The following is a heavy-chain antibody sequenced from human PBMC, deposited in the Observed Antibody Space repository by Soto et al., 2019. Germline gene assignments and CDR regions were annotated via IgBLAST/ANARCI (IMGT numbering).Heavy chain of an antibody. V-gene: IGHV4-59*01. CDR1: GGSISTYD. CDR3: ARVVTATSHYFDY. CDR2: IYHTGST. J-gene: IGHJ4*02. D-gene: IGHD2-21*02. Sequence: KTSETLSLTCTVSGGSISTYDWSWIRQSPGKGLEWIGCIYHTGSTKYNPSLKSRVTISVDTSKNQFSLKLSSVTAADTAVYYCARVVTATSHYFDYWGQGALVTVSS.